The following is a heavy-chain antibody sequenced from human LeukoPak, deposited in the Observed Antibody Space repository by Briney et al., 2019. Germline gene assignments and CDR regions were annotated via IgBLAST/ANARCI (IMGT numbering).Heavy chain of an antibody. Sequence: PSXTLSLTCTVSGGSISSYYWSWIRQPAGKGLEWIGRIYNSGSTNYNPSLKSGVTISVDTSKNQFSLKLSSVTAADTAVYYCASARTTAFMDVWGKGTTVTVSS. J-gene: IGHJ6*04. D-gene: IGHD2-2*01. V-gene: IGHV4-4*07. CDR3: ASARTTAFMDV. CDR1: GGSISSYY. CDR2: IYNSGST.